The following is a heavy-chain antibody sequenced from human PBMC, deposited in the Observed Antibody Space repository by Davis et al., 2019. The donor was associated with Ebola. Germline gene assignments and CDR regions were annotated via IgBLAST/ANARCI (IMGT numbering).Heavy chain of an antibody. CDR1: GFTISNYA. D-gene: IGHD4-23*01. CDR3: AKRWQVRYFGY. CDR2: IGSSDGNT. V-gene: IGHV3-23*01. J-gene: IGHJ4*02. Sequence: PGGSLRLSCEVSGFTISNYAMSWVRQAPGKGLEWVSGIGSSDGNTYYADSLKGRSTISRDNSKNTVDLHMNSLRVEDTAVYYCAKRWQVRYFGYWGQGTLVTVSS.